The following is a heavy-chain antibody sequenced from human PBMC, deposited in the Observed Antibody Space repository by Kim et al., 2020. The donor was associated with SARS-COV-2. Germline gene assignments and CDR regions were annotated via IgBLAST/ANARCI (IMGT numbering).Heavy chain of an antibody. V-gene: IGHV4-59*02. CDR1: GGSVSSYS. D-gene: IGHD3-22*01. CDR2: IYYSGGT. CDR3: AREGYYDSSGYYQHDAFDI. J-gene: IGHJ3*02. Sequence: SDTLSLTCTVSGGSVSSYSWSWIRQPPGKGLEWIGYIYYSGGTNYNPALKSRVTISVDTSKNQVTLKLSSVTAADTAVYYCAREGYYDSSGYYQHDAFDIWGQGTMVTVSS.